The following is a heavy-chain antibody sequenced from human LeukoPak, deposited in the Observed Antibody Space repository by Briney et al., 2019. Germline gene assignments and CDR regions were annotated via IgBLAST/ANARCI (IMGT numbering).Heavy chain of an antibody. V-gene: IGHV4-59*01. CDR1: GDSISNYY. CDR3: ARDPEFDGGHGFDH. J-gene: IGHJ4*02. Sequence: SETLSLTCTVSGDSISNYYWSWIRQPPGKGLEWIGYIYYSGNTNYNPSLKSRVTISVDTSKNQFSLKLSSVTAADTAVYYCARDPEFDGGHGFDHWGQGTLVTVSS. CDR2: IYYSGNT. D-gene: IGHD4-23*01.